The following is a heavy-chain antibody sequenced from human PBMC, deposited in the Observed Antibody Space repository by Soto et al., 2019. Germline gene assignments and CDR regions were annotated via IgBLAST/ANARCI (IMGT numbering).Heavy chain of an antibody. J-gene: IGHJ4*02. V-gene: IGHV3-23*01. CDR3: AKDAYYDFWNGHFDY. D-gene: IGHD3-3*01. Sequence: PGGSLRLSCAASGFTFSSYAMSWVRQAPGKGLEWVSAISGSGGSTYYADSVKGRFTISRDNSKNTLYLQMNSLGAEDTAVYYCAKDAYYDFWNGHFDYWGQGTLVTVSS. CDR2: ISGSGGST. CDR1: GFTFSSYA.